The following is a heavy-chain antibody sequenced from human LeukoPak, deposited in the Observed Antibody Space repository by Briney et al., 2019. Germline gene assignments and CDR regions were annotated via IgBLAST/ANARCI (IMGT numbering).Heavy chain of an antibody. V-gene: IGHV3-21*01. D-gene: IGHD3-16*02. J-gene: IGHJ4*02. Sequence: PGGSLRLSCAASGFTFSSYSRNWVRQAPGKGLEWVSAINSSSSNIYYPDSVKGGFTISRDNAKNSLYLQMNSLRAEDTAVYYCARVNPVYYDYVWGSYRPEPPDYWGQGTLVTVSS. CDR1: GFTFSSYS. CDR2: INSSSSNI. CDR3: ARVNPVYYDYVWGSYRPEPPDY.